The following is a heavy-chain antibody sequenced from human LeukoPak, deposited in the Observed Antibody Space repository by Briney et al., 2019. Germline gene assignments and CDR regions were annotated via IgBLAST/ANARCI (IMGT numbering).Heavy chain of an antibody. CDR1: GFTFSSNG. CDR2: IRFDGSNT. J-gene: IGHJ4*02. CDR3: AKAGGSSWAVLDY. D-gene: IGHD6-13*01. Sequence: PGGSLRLPCAASGFTFSSNGMHWVRQAPGKGLEWVAFIRFDGSNTYYADSVKGRLTISRDTSKNTLYLQMNSLRPEDTAVYYCAKAGGSSWAVLDYWGQGTLVTVSS. V-gene: IGHV3-30*02.